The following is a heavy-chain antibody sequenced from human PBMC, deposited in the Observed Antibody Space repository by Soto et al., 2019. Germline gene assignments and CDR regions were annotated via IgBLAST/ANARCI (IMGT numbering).Heavy chain of an antibody. J-gene: IGHJ4*02. CDR1: GDSISSSSYY. Sequence: QLQLQESGPGLVKPSETLSLTCTVSGDSISSSSYYWAWIRQPPGKGLEWIGSMFYSGSTYYNPPLESRVTISVDSSKNQFSLKLTSVTAAETAGYFCGRSALGLATLETLDFWGKGSLVTVSS. CDR2: MFYSGST. V-gene: IGHV4-39*01. D-gene: IGHD6-19*01. CDR3: GRSALGLATLETLDF.